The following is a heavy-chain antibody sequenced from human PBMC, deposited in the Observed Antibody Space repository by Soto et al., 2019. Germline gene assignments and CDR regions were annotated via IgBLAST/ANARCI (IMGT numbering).Heavy chain of an antibody. J-gene: IGHJ4*01. D-gene: IGHD1-20*01. CDR3: ASDNWSSY. CDR2: IHNDGSTT. V-gene: IGHV3-74*01. Sequence: EVQLVESGGGLVQPGGSVRLSCAASGFTFSSYWMHWVRQAPGKGLMWVSRIHNDGSTTRYADSVKGRFTISRDNAKNRLYMQMSSLRVEDTAVYYCASDNWSSYWCQGTLVTVSS. CDR1: GFTFSSYW.